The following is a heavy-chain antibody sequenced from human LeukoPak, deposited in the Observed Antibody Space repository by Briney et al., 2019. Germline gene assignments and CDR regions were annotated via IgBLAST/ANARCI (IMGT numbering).Heavy chain of an antibody. CDR3: ARGPTISETGYFDY. CDR1: GGSVTGYY. J-gene: IGHJ4*03. Sequence: SETLSLTCAVYGGSVTGYYWSWIRQSPGKGLQWIAEVNHRGDTNYNPSVKGRVTISVDTSKNQFSLKVTSLTAADTAVYYCARGPTISETGYFDYWGQGTLVTVSS. D-gene: IGHD1-1*01. V-gene: IGHV4-34*01. CDR2: VNHRGDT.